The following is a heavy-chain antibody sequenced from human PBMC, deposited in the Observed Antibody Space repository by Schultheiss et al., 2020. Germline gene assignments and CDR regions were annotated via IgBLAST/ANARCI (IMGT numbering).Heavy chain of an antibody. J-gene: IGHJ4*02. Sequence: GGSLRLSCSASGFTFSSYAMGWVRQAPGKGLEWVAVISYDGSNKYYADSVKGRFTISRDNSKNTLYLQMNSLRAEETAVYYCARSLVVPFDYWGQGTLVTVSS. CDR3: ARSLVVPFDY. CDR2: ISYDGSNK. V-gene: IGHV3-30*14. CDR1: GFTFSSYA. D-gene: IGHD2-15*01.